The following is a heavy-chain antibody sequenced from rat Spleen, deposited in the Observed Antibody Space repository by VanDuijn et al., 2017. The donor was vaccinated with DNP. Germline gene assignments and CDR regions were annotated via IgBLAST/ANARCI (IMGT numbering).Heavy chain of an antibody. CDR3: ARHGYYNARDWFAY. V-gene: IGHV5S13*01. J-gene: IGHJ3*01. D-gene: IGHD1-1*01. CDR1: GFIFSNYG. CDR2: ISTSGGIT. Sequence: EVQLVESGGGLVQPGRSLKLSCAASGFIFSNYGMAWVRQAPTKGLEWVAFISTSGGITYYRDSVKGRFTVSRDNAKSTLYLQMDSLRSEDTATYYCARHGYYNARDWFAYWGQGTLVTVSS.